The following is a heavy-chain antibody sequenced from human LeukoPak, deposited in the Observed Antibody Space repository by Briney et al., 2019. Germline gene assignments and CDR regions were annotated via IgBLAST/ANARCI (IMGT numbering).Heavy chain of an antibody. D-gene: IGHD6-19*01. V-gene: IGHV3-11*03. CDR1: GFTFSDYH. CDR2: IRSSSSDI. CDR3: ARAIAVSPWYFDL. J-gene: IGHJ2*01. Sequence: GGSLRLSCAASGFTFSDYHMSWLRQARGKGLEGVSYIRSSSSDINYADSVRGRFTISRDNAKNSLYLQMNSLRAEDTAVYYCARAIAVSPWYFDLWGRGTLVTVSS.